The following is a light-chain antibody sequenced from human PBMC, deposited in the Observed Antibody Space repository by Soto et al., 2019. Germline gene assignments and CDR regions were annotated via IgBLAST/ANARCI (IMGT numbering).Light chain of an antibody. V-gene: IGKV3-11*01. CDR3: QQRSNWPPIT. CDR2: GAS. Sequence: EIVLTQSPATLSVSPGERATLSCRASQTVINNYLVWYQQKPGQAPRLLIYGASNRATGIPARFSGSGSGTDFTLTISSLEPEDFAVYYCQQRSNWPPITFGQGTRLEIK. J-gene: IGKJ5*01. CDR1: QTVINNY.